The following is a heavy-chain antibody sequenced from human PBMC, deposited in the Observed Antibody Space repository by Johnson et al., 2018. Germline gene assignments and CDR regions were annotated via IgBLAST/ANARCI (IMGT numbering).Heavy chain of an antibody. J-gene: IGHJ3*02. CDR2: IWYDGSNK. CDR1: GFTFSSHG. V-gene: IGHV3-33*01. CDR3: ARDQGGGYSSASGAFDI. D-gene: IGHD6-6*01. Sequence: QVQLVESGGAVVQPGRSLRLSCEASGFTFSSHGMHWVRQAPGKGLEWVAVIWYDGSNKYYADSVKGRFTISRDNSKNNLYLQMDSLRVEDTTVYYCARDQGGGYSSASGAFDIWGQGTMVTVSS.